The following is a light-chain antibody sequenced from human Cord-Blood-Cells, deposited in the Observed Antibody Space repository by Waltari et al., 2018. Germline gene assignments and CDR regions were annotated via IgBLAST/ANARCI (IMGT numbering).Light chain of an antibody. CDR2: AAS. J-gene: IGKJ2*01. Sequence: DIQMTQSPPSPSAFVGDRGTITCRASQSISSYLNWYQQKPGKAPKHLIYAASSLQSGVPSRFSGSGSGTDVTLTISSLQPEDFATYYCQQGYSTPYTFGQGTKLGIK. CDR1: QSISSY. CDR3: QQGYSTPYT. V-gene: IGKV1-39*01.